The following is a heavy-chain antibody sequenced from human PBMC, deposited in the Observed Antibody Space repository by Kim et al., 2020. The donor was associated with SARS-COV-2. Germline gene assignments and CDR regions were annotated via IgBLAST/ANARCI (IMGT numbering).Heavy chain of an antibody. CDR3: AKDLGYSPAGGMDV. CDR1: GFTFSSYG. J-gene: IGHJ6*02. V-gene: IGHV3-30*18. CDR2: ISYDGSNK. Sequence: GGSLRLSCAASGFTFSSYGMHWVRQAPGKGLEWVAVISYDGSNKYYADSVKGRFTISRDNSKNTLYLQMNSLRAEDTAVYYCAKDLGYSPAGGMDVWGQG. D-gene: IGHD5-18*01.